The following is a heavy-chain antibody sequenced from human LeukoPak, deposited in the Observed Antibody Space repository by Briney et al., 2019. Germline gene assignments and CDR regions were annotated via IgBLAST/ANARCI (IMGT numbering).Heavy chain of an antibody. CDR3: ARDVLLWFGELSGAFDI. CDR2: IYHSGST. Sequence: PSGTLSLTCAVSGGSISSSNWWSWVRPPPGEGLEWIGEIYHSGSTNYNPSLKSRVTISVDKSKNQFSLKLSSVTAADTAVYYCARDVLLWFGELSGAFDIWGQGTMVTVSS. V-gene: IGHV4-4*02. J-gene: IGHJ3*02. D-gene: IGHD3-10*01. CDR1: GGSISSSNW.